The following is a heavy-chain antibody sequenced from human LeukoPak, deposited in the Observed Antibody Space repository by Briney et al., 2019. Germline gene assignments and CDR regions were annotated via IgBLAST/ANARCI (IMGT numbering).Heavy chain of an antibody. D-gene: IGHD2-2*01. CDR3: ARALGIVVVPAANTQYNWFDP. CDR2: IYHSGST. J-gene: IGHJ5*02. V-gene: IGHV4-38-2*01. Sequence: PSETLSLTCAVSGYSISSGYYWGWIRPPPGKGREWIGSIYHSGSTYYNPSLKSRVTISVDTSKNQFSLKLSSVTAADTAVYYCARALGIVVVPAANTQYNWFDPWGQGTLVTVSS. CDR1: GYSISSGYY.